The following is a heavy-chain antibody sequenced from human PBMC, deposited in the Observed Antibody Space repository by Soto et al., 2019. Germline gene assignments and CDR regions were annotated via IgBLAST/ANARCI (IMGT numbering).Heavy chain of an antibody. CDR3: ASIRQQLVPKYYFDY. D-gene: IGHD6-13*01. J-gene: IGHJ4*02. Sequence: AGSLRLSCAASGVTVSSYSMNLVRQAPGKGLEWVSSISSSSSYIYYADSVKGRFTISRDNAKNSLYLQMNSLRAEDTAVYYCASIRQQLVPKYYFDYWGQGTLVTVSS. V-gene: IGHV3-21*01. CDR2: ISSSSSYI. CDR1: GVTVSSYS.